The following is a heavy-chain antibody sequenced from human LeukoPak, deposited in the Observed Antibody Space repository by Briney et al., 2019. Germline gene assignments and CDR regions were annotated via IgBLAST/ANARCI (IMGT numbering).Heavy chain of an antibody. CDR1: GYTFTNYY. J-gene: IGHJ6*02. V-gene: IGHV1-46*01. CDR3: ARDDGGNSYYYGMDV. CDR2: INPSGSST. Sequence: ASVKVSCTASGYTFTNYYMHWVRQAPGQGLEWMGIINPSGSSTSYVKKFQGRVTMTRDTSTSTVYMELSSLRSEDTAVYYCARDDGGNSYYYGMDVWGQGTTVTVSS.